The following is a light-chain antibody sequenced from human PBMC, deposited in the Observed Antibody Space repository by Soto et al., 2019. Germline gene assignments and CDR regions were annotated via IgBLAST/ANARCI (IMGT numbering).Light chain of an antibody. Sequence: LTQPASVSGSPGQSITISCTGTSSDVGLYDYVSWYQQHPGKAPQLMIYAVSNRPSGVSNRFSASKSGNTASLFISGLQAEDEADYYCSSYTSDSSYVFGPGTKVIVL. CDR1: SSDVGLYDY. CDR3: SSYTSDSSYV. V-gene: IGLV2-14*01. CDR2: AVS. J-gene: IGLJ1*01.